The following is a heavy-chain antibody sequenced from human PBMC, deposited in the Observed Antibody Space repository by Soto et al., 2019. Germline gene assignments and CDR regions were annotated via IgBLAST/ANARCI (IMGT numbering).Heavy chain of an antibody. V-gene: IGHV3-21*01. Sequence: ESGGGLVMPGGSLRLSCIPSGFSFSTYSMNWVRQAPGKGLEWVSSIRRSGDYTYYADSLKGRFTISRDNAKNSLSLQMISLRAEDTAVYYCARSTSLGGMDVWGQGTTVTVSS. D-gene: IGHD1-1*01. CDR2: IRRSGDYT. J-gene: IGHJ6*02. CDR3: ARSTSLGGMDV. CDR1: GFSFSTYS.